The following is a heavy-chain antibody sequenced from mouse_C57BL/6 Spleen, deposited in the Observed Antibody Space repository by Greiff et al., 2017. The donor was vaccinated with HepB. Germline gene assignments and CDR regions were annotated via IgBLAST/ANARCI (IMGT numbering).Heavy chain of an antibody. CDR1: GFTFSSYA. CDR3: ARDRPYYYGSYWYFDV. Sequence: EVKVEESGGGLVKPGGSLKLSCAASGFTFSSYAMSWVRQTPEKRLEWVATISDGGSYTYYPDDVKGRFTISRDNAKNNLYLQMSHLKSEDTAMYYCARDRPYYYGSYWYFDVWGTGTTVTVSS. J-gene: IGHJ1*03. D-gene: IGHD1-1*01. CDR2: ISDGGSYT. V-gene: IGHV5-4*01.